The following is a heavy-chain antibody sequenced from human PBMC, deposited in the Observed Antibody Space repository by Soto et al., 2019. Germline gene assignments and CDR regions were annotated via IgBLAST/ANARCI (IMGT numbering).Heavy chain of an antibody. D-gene: IGHD4-4*01. CDR2: IYYSGST. CDR3: ARDLWVTVTYGRGYYGMAV. J-gene: IGHJ6*02. Sequence: CCRSLISKPPGKGLEWIGYIYYSGSTYYNPSLKSRVTISVDTSKNQFSLKLSSVTAADTAVYYCARDLWVTVTYGRGYYGMAVWGQRTTVTVFS. V-gene: IGHV4-30-4*01. CDR1: CC.